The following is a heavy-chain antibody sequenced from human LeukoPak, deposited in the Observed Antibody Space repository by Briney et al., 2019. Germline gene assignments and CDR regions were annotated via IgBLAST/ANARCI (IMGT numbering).Heavy chain of an antibody. V-gene: IGHV3-7*02. CDR1: GFTFSTFW. CDR3: ASYSSSRGDIEY. J-gene: IGHJ4*02. Sequence: GGSLRLSCAASGFTFSTFWMNWVRQAPGKGLEWVANIKQDGSEKHYLDSVKGRFTISRDNAKNSLYLQMNSLRAEDTAVYYCASYSSSRGDIEYWGQGTLVTVSS. D-gene: IGHD3-10*01. CDR2: IKQDGSEK.